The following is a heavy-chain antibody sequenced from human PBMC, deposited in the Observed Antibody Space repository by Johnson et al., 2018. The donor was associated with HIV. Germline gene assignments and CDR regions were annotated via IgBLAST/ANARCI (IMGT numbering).Heavy chain of an antibody. V-gene: IGHV3-30-3*02. CDR3: AKHPDAFDI. CDR2: ISFDGSNE. J-gene: IGHJ3*02. Sequence: QVQLVESGGGVVQPGRSLRLSCAASGFTFSNYAMHWVRQVPGKGLEWVAIISFDGSNEYYADSVKGRFTISRDNFKNTLYLQMNSLRAEDTAVYYCAKHPDAFDIWGQGTMVTVSS. CDR1: GFTFSNYA.